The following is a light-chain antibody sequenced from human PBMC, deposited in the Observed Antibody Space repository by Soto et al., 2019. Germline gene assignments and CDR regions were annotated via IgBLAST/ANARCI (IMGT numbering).Light chain of an antibody. Sequence: DIQMTQSPSTLSASVGDRVTITCRASQSISTWLAWYQQKPGKAPKLLIYDASSLESGVPSRFSGSGSGTIFTLTIINLQPDDFATYYCQQYNTYRTFGQGTKVEIK. CDR3: QQYNTYRT. CDR2: DAS. CDR1: QSISTW. J-gene: IGKJ1*01. V-gene: IGKV1-5*01.